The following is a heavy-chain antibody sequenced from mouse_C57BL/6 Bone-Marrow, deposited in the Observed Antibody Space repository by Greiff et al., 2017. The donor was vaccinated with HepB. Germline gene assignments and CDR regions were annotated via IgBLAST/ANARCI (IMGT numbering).Heavy chain of an antibody. CDR2: ISYSGST. D-gene: IGHD2-5*01. CDR1: GYSITSDY. Sequence: EVKLMESGPGLAKPSQTLSLTCSVTGYSITSDYWNWIRKFPGNKLEYMGYISYSGSTYYNPSLKSRISITRDTSKNQYYLQLKSVTTEDTATYYCAGMPYSNFLFYVDYWGQGTTLTVSS. J-gene: IGHJ2*01. V-gene: IGHV3-8*01. CDR3: AGMPYSNFLFYVDY.